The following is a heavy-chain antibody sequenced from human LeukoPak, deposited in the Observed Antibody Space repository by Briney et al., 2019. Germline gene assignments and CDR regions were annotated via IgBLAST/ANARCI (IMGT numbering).Heavy chain of an antibody. CDR3: AKDDYGSFDY. Sequence: GGSLRLSCAASGFTFSNSWMHWVRQAPGKGLVWASRINGDGSTTNYADSVKGRFTISRDNARNTLYLQMNSLRPEDTAVYYCAKDDYGSFDYWGQGTLVTVSS. V-gene: IGHV3-74*01. CDR1: GFTFSNSW. J-gene: IGHJ4*02. CDR2: INGDGSTT. D-gene: IGHD3-10*01.